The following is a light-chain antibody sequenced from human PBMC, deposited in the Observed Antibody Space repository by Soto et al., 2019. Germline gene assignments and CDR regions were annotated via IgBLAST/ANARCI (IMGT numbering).Light chain of an antibody. CDR2: GAS. CDR3: WQYNNWPPRT. V-gene: IGKV3-15*01. Sequence: IVMTQSPATLSVSPGESAPLSCRASQSISSSLAWYPQKPGQAPKLLLYGASTRATGIPARFSGSRAATAFTPTIISLQSEELAVYYCWQYNNWPPRTVGKGTKVDIK. J-gene: IGKJ1*01. CDR1: QSISSS.